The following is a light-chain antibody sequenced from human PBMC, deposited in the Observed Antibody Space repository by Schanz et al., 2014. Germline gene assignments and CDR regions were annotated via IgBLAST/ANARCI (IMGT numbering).Light chain of an antibody. Sequence: EIVLTQSPGTLSLSPGERATLSCRASQSVSSSYLAWFQHKPGQAPRLLIYGTSSRATGIPDRFSGSGSGTDFTLTISRLGPEDFALYYCQQRGNWPLTFGGGTKVEIK. J-gene: IGKJ4*01. CDR3: QQRGNWPLT. CDR2: GTS. CDR1: QSVSSSY. V-gene: IGKV3D-20*02.